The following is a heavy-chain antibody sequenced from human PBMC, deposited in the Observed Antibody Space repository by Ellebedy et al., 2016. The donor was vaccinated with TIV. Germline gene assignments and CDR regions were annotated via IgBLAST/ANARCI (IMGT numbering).Heavy chain of an antibody. Sequence: MPSETLSLTCTVSGGSISSSSYYWGWIRQPPGKGLEWIGSIYHSGSTNYNPSLKSRVTISVDKSKNQFSLKLSSVTAADTAVYYCARVAVVPAALDYWGQGTLVTVSS. D-gene: IGHD2-2*01. CDR3: ARVAVVPAALDY. V-gene: IGHV4-39*07. CDR2: IYHSGST. J-gene: IGHJ4*02. CDR1: GGSISSSSYY.